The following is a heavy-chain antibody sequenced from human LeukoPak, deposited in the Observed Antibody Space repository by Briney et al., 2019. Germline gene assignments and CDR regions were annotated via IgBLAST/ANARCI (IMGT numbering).Heavy chain of an antibody. V-gene: IGHV3-53*01. CDR3: ARGLYSSTWYFDY. CDR2: IYSGGST. CDR1: GFTVSSNY. D-gene: IGHD6-13*01. Sequence: PGGSLRLSCAASGFTVSSNYMSWVRQAPGKGLEWVSLIYSGGSTYYAASVKGRFTISRDNSKNTLYLQMNSLRAEDTAVYYCARGLYSSTWYFDYWGQGTLVTVSS. J-gene: IGHJ4*02.